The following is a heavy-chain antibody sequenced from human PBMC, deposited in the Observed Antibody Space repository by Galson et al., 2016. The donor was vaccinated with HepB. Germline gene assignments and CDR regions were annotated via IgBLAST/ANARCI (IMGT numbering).Heavy chain of an antibody. CDR2: IYHTGST. CDR3: ARGRVMDV. J-gene: IGHJ6*02. CDR1: GDSISRSNW. V-gene: IGHV4-4*02. Sequence: ETLSLTCAVSGDSISRSNWWSWVRQPPGKGLEWIGEIYHTGSTNYNPSLQSRVTISVDKSKNQFFLKLSSVTAADTTVYYCARGRVMDVWGQGTTVTVSS.